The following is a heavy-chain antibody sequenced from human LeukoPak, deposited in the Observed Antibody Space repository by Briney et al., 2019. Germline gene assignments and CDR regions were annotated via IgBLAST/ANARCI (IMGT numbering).Heavy chain of an antibody. Sequence: GEALQTPCRGSGYPFTTYWIAWVRQMPAKDLEWMGGINPADSDTKYSPSFQGQVTISADKSISTAYLQWSSLHASDTAIYYCVRKGASTWYLCFWGQGTLVTV. CDR1: GYPFTTYW. D-gene: IGHD2-2*01. CDR3: VRKGASTWYLCF. J-gene: IGHJ4*02. CDR2: INPADSDT. V-gene: IGHV5-51*01.